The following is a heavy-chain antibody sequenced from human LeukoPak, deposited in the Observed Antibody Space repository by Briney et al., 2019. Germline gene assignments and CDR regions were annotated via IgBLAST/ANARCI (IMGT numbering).Heavy chain of an antibody. Sequence: PGGSLRLSCAASGFTFSSYAMSWVRQAPGKGLEWGSAISGSGGSTYYADSVKGRFTISRDNAKNSLYLQMNSLRDEDTAVYYCARDLFQWALGDYWGQGTLVTVSS. CDR1: GFTFSSYA. J-gene: IGHJ4*02. CDR3: ARDLFQWALGDY. D-gene: IGHD2/OR15-2a*01. CDR2: ISGSGGST. V-gene: IGHV3-23*01.